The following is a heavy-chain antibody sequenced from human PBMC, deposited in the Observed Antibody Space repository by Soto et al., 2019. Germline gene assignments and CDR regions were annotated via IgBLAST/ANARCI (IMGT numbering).Heavy chain of an antibody. J-gene: IGHJ6*02. Sequence: ASVKVSCKASGYTFTSYDINWVRQATGQGLEWMGWMNPNSGNTGYAQKFQGRVTMTRNTSISTAYMELSSLRSEDTAVYYCARGSDSYDYYGMDVWGQGTKVTVSS. CDR1: GYTFTSYD. CDR3: ARGSDSYDYYGMDV. CDR2: MNPNSGNT. V-gene: IGHV1-8*01.